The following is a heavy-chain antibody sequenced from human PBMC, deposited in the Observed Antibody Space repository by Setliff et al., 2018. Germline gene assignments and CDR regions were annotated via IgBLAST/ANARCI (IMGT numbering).Heavy chain of an antibody. CDR3: AREGVDTRSSTDYRYYMDV. J-gene: IGHJ6*03. CDR2: IIPIFGTA. D-gene: IGHD5-18*01. CDR1: GGTFSSYA. V-gene: IGHV1-69*05. Sequence: SVKVSCKASGGTFSSYAINWVRQAPGQGLEWMGGIIPIFGTANYAQKFQGRLTITTVGSTSTAYMELSSLRSEDTAVYFCAREGVDTRSSTDYRYYMDVWGKGTTVTVS.